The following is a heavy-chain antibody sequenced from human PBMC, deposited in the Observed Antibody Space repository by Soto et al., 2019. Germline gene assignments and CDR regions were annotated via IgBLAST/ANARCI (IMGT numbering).Heavy chain of an antibody. J-gene: IGHJ4*02. D-gene: IGHD3-22*01. V-gene: IGHV3-33*01. Sequence: PGGSLRLSCAASGFTFSSYGMHWFRQAPGKGLEWVAVIWYDGSNKYYADSVKGRFTISRDNSKNTLYLQMNSLRAEDTAVYYCAGQYYYDSSGLDYWGQGTLVTV. CDR2: IWYDGSNK. CDR1: GFTFSSYG. CDR3: AGQYYYDSSGLDY.